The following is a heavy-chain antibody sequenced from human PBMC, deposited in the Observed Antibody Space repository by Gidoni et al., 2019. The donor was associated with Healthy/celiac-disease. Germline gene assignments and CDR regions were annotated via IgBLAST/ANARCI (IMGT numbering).Heavy chain of an antibody. CDR1: GFTFSSSW. J-gene: IGHJ5*02. CDR3: ARVLVVVVAATGWFDP. Sequence: EVQLVESGGGLVQPGGSLRLSCAASGFTFSSSWLSWVRQAPGKGLEWVANIKQDGSEKYYVDSVKGRFTISRDNAKNSMYLQMNSLRAEDTAVYYCARVLVVVVAATGWFDPWGQGTLVTVSS. V-gene: IGHV3-7*03. CDR2: IKQDGSEK. D-gene: IGHD2-15*01.